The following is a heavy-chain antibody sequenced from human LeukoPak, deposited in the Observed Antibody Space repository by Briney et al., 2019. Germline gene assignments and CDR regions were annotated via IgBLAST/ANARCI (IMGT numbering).Heavy chain of an antibody. V-gene: IGHV3-48*03. CDR1: GFTFSSYE. CDR3: AARQLSVTTFGHSYMDA. J-gene: IGHJ6*03. D-gene: IGHD3-16*01. Sequence: PGGSMRLSCAASGFTFSSYEMNWVRQAPGKGLEWISFISTTGSIRYYADSVKGRFTISRDNGKNSLYLQMNSLRAEDSAVYYCAARQLSVTTFGHSYMDAWGKGTKVTVSS. CDR2: ISTTGSIR.